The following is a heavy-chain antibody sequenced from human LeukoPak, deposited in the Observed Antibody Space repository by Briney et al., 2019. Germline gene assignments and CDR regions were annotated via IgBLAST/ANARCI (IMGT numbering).Heavy chain of an antibody. CDR3: AKNWMTAVVTPVLDY. Sequence: GGSLRLSCEASGFSFSNYWLHWVRQAPGKGLEWVSAISGSGGSTYYADSVKGRFTISRDKPKNTLYLQMNSLRAEDTAVYYCAKNWMTAVVTPVLDYWGQGTLVTVSS. CDR2: ISGSGGST. CDR1: GFSFSNYW. D-gene: IGHD4-23*01. J-gene: IGHJ4*02. V-gene: IGHV3-23*01.